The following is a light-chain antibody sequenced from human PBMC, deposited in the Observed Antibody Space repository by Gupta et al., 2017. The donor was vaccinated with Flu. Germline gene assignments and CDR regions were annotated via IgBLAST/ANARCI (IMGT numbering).Light chain of an antibody. V-gene: IGKV3-11*01. Sequence: TLSLSPGERATRSCRASQSVSSYLAWYQQKPGQAPRLLIYDASNRATGIPARFSGSGSGTDFTLTISSLEPEDFAVYYCQQRSNWPRGWTFGQGTKLEIK. CDR3: QQRSNWPRGWT. CDR1: QSVSSY. J-gene: IGKJ2*01. CDR2: DAS.